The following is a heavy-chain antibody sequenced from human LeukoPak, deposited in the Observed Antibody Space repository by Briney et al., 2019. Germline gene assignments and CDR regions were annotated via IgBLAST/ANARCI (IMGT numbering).Heavy chain of an antibody. CDR1: GLTLSSHA. V-gene: IGHV3-23*01. Sequence: PGGSLRLSCAASGLTLSSHAMSWVRQAPGKGLEWISTFSESSGSAHYADSVKGRFTISRDISKNTLYLQMNSLRAEDTAVYYCAKGPAPSYYYYYMDVWGKGTTVTVSS. CDR2: FSESSGSA. CDR3: AKGPAPSYYYYYMDV. J-gene: IGHJ6*03.